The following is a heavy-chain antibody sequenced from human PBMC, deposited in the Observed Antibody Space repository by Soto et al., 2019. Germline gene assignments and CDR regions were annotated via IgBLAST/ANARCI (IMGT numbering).Heavy chain of an antibody. Sequence: EEHLAESGGGLVQPGGSLRLSCAASGFLFSSYWMSWVRLAPGKGLEWVATIKQGGSESYNVDSVRGRFTISRDNAKNSVFLQMNSLRVEDTAVYYCARLEGAAARPRSNYYYYMDVWGKGTTVTVSS. CDR1: GFLFSSYW. CDR3: ARLEGAAARPRSNYYYYMDV. V-gene: IGHV3-7*01. D-gene: IGHD6-13*01. CDR2: IKQGGSES. J-gene: IGHJ6*03.